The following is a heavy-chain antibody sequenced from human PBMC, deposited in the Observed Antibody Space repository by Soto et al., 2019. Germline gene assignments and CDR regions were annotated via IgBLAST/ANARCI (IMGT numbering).Heavy chain of an antibody. Sequence: XGALRVSCAAAGCTLSSYAMSWVRQAPGKGLDWVSAISGSGGSTYYADSVKGRFTISRDNSKNTLYLQMNSLRAEDTAVYYCAKSPSSILNWFDHWGQGNLVTVSS. D-gene: IGHD6-6*01. CDR3: AKSPSSILNWFDH. CDR1: GCTLSSYA. CDR2: ISGSGGST. J-gene: IGHJ5*02. V-gene: IGHV3-23*01.